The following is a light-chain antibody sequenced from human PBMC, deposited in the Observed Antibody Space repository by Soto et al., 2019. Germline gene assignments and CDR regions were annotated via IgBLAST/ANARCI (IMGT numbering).Light chain of an antibody. CDR3: ASYTSRGTRV. CDR1: SSDVGGYNY. V-gene: IGLV2-14*01. CDR2: EVT. J-gene: IGLJ1*01. Sequence: QSALTQPASVSGSPGQSITISCTGTSSDVGGYNYVSWYQQHPGKAPKFMIYEVTNRPSGVSNRFSGFKSGNTASLTISRLQAEDEADYYCASYTSRGTRVFGTGTKLTVL.